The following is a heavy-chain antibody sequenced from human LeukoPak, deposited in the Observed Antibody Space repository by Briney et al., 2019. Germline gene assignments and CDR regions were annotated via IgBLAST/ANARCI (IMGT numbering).Heavy chain of an antibody. V-gene: IGHV3-7*01. D-gene: IGHD5-12*01. CDR1: GFTFSSYA. J-gene: IGHJ4*02. CDR2: IKQDGSEK. CDR3: ARGGLRFLDY. Sequence: GGALRLSCAAPGFTFSSYAMSWVRQAPGKGLEWVASIKQDGSEKYYMDSVKGRFTISRDSAKNSLYLQMNSLRAEDTAVYYCARGGLRFLDYWGQGTLVTVSS.